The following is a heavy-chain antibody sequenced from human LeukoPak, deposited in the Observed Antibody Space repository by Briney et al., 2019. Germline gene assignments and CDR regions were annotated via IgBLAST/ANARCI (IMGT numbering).Heavy chain of an antibody. J-gene: IGHJ4*02. CDR2: INPNSGVT. D-gene: IGHD6-19*01. Sequence: ASVKVSCKASGYTFSDYYLHWVRQAPGQGLEWMGWINPNSGVTNYAQKFQGRVTMTRDTSISTAYMEVSRLRSDDTAVYYCARGQQWLEAFEYWGQGTLVTVSS. V-gene: IGHV1-2*02. CDR3: ARGQQWLEAFEY. CDR1: GYTFSDYY.